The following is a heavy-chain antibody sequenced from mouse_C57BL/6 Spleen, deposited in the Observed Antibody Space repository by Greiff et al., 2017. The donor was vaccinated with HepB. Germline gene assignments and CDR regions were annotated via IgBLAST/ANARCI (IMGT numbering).Heavy chain of an antibody. J-gene: IGHJ4*01. CDR3: ARERALDYYAMDY. Sequence: QVQLQQPGTELVKPGASVKLSCKASGYTFTSYWMPWVKQRPGQGLEWIRNINPSNGGTNYNEKFKSKATLTVDKSSSTAYMQLSSLTSEDSAVYYCARERALDYYAMDYWGQGTSVTVSS. CDR1: GYTFTSYW. V-gene: IGHV1-53*01. D-gene: IGHD3-3*01. CDR2: INPSNGGT.